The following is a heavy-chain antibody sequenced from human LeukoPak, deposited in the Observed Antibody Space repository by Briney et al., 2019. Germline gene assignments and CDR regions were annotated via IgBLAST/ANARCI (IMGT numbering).Heavy chain of an antibody. CDR2: IYTSGST. V-gene: IGHV4-61*02. CDR3: ASTLSDCSSTSCYNRFDY. D-gene: IGHD2-2*02. Sequence: SETLSLTCTVSGGSISSGDYYWSWIRQPAGKGLEWIGRIYTSGSTNYNPSLKSRVTMSVDTSKNQFSLKLSSVTAADTAVYYCASTLSDCSSTSCYNRFDYWGQGTLVTVSS. CDR1: GGSISSGDYY. J-gene: IGHJ4*02.